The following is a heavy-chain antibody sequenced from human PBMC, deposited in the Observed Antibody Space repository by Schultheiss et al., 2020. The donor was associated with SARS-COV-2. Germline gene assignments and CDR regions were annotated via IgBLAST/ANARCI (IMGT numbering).Heavy chain of an antibody. CDR3: AHNIPPFTFDP. CDR1: GGSISSYYW. Sequence: ETLSLTCTVSGGSISSYYWSWIRQPPGKALEWLAHIFSNDEKSYSTSLKSRLTISKDTSKSQVVLTMTNMDPVDTATYYCAHNIPPFTFDPWGQGTLVTVSS. CDR2: IFSNDEK. V-gene: IGHV2-26*01. D-gene: IGHD1-1*01. J-gene: IGHJ5*02.